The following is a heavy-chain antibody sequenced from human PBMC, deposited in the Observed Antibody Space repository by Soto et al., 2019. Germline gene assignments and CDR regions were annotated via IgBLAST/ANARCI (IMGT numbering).Heavy chain of an antibody. CDR3: ARDTYYYGSGSRRGYYGMDV. D-gene: IGHD3-10*01. Sequence: QVQLQESGPGLVKPSQTLSLTCTVSGGSISSGGYYWSWIRQHPGKGLEWIGYIYYSGSTYYNPSLTSRVTTSVDTSKNQFSLKLSYVTAADTAVYYCARDTYYYGSGSRRGYYGMDVWGQGTTVTVSS. V-gene: IGHV4-31*03. J-gene: IGHJ6*02. CDR1: GGSISSGGYY. CDR2: IYYSGST.